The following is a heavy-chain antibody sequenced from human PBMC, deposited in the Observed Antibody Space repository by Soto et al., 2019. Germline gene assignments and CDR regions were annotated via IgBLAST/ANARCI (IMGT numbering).Heavy chain of an antibody. D-gene: IGHD3-22*01. CDR3: ARAYYYDTSGFWGFDY. V-gene: IGHV3-74*01. J-gene: IGHJ4*02. CDR1: GFTFDTYW. Sequence: GGSLRLSCAASGFTFDTYWIHWVRQAPGKGLAWVSGINSDGRSTTYADSVKGRFTISRDNAKNTLSLQMNSLRAEDTAVYYCARAYYYDTSGFWGFDYWGQGTLVTVSS. CDR2: INSDGRST.